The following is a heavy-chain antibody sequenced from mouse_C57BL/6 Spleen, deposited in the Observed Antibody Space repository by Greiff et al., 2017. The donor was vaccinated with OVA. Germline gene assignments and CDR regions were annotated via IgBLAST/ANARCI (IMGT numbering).Heavy chain of an antibody. J-gene: IGHJ4*01. CDR3: AISAVVAYDYAMDY. V-gene: IGHV1-74*01. Sequence: QVQLKQPGAELVKPGASVKVSCKASGYTFTSYWMHWVKQRPGQGLEWIGRIHPSDSDTNYNQKFKGKATLTVDKSSSTAYMQLSSLTSEDSAVYYCAISAVVAYDYAMDYWGQGTSVTVSS. CDR2: IHPSDSDT. CDR1: GYTFTSYW. D-gene: IGHD1-1*01.